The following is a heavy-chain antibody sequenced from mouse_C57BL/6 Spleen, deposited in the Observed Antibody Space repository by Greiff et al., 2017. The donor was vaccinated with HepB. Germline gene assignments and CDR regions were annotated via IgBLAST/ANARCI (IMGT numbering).Heavy chain of an antibody. CDR1: GYAFSSSW. CDR3: ARGGTEFDY. J-gene: IGHJ2*01. D-gene: IGHD3-3*01. Sequence: VQLQQSGPELVKPGASVKISCKASGYAFSSSWMNWVKQRPGKGLEWIGRIYPGDGDTNYNGKFKGKATLTADKSSSTAYMQLSSLTSEDSAVYCCARGGTEFDYWGQGTTLTVSS. CDR2: IYPGDGDT. V-gene: IGHV1-82*01.